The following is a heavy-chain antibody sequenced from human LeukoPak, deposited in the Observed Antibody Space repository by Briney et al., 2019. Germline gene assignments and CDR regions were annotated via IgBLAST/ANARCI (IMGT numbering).Heavy chain of an antibody. CDR3: ARENYYGSVGFDY. Sequence: GGSLRLSCAASGFTFSSYAMSWVRQAPGKGLEWVSAISGSGGSTGYADSVKGRFTISRDNAKNSPYLQMNSLRAEDTALYYCARENYYGSVGFDYWGQGTLVTVSS. J-gene: IGHJ4*02. D-gene: IGHD3-10*01. V-gene: IGHV3-20*04. CDR1: GFTFSSYA. CDR2: ISGSGGST.